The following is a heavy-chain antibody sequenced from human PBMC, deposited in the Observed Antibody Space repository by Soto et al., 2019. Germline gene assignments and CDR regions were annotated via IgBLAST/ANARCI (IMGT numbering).Heavy chain of an antibody. CDR2: IYYRGST. Sequence: QVQLQESGPGLVKPSQTLSLTCTVSGGSISSGDYYWSWIRQHPGKGLKWIGYIYYRGSTYYNPSLKGRVTTSVDTSNNQSSLRLSSVTAADTAVYYCARWPQLKPRFDYWGQGTLVTVSS. CDR1: GGSISSGDYY. D-gene: IGHD1-1*01. CDR3: ARWPQLKPRFDY. J-gene: IGHJ4*02. V-gene: IGHV4-31*03.